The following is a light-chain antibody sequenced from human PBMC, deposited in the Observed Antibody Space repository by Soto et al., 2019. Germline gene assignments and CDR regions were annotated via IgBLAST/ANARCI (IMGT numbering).Light chain of an antibody. CDR1: QGIRNS. CDR2: DAS. CDR3: QQYSSYPYT. Sequence: DIQMTQSPSSLSASVGDRVTITCRASQGIRNSLAWFQQKPGKAPKSLIYDASSLHSGVPSKFTGSGSGTDFTLTSSSLQPEDFATYYCQQYSSYPYTFGQGTKVDIK. V-gene: IGKV1-16*02. J-gene: IGKJ2*01.